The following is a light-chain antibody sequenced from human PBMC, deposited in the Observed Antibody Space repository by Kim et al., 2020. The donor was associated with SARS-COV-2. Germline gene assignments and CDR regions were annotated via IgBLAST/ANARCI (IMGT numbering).Light chain of an antibody. Sequence: QSALTQPASVSGSPGQSITISCTGTSSDVGGYNYVSWYQQHPGKAPKLMIYDVSNRPSGVSNRFSGPKSGNTASLTISGLQAEDEADYYCSSYTSSGTWVFGGGTQLTVL. J-gene: IGLJ3*02. CDR2: DVS. V-gene: IGLV2-14*03. CDR1: SSDVGGYNY. CDR3: SSYTSSGTWV.